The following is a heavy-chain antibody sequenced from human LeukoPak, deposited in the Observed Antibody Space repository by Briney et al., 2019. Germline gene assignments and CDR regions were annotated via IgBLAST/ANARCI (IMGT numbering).Heavy chain of an antibody. V-gene: IGHV3-74*01. CDR3: ARDAEDRSGCTFDY. Sequence: GGSLRLSCEASGFTFSRYWMYWVRQAPGKGLEWVSRIKSDGTFISYAESVRGRFTISRDNAKNTLFLEMNSLRVDDTAIYYCARDAEDRSGCTFDYWGQGTLVTVSS. J-gene: IGHJ4*02. D-gene: IGHD6-19*01. CDR2: IKSDGTFI. CDR1: GFTFSRYW.